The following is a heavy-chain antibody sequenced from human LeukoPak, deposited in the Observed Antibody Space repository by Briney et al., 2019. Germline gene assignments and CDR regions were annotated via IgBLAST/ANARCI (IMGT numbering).Heavy chain of an antibody. CDR3: ARGKKLARTILQPPGT. V-gene: IGHV4-39*07. D-gene: IGHD3-9*01. CDR1: GGSISSSSYY. J-gene: IGHJ5*02. CDR2: IYYSGST. Sequence: PSETLSLTCTVSGGSISSSSYYWGWIRQPPGKGLEWIGSIYYSGSTYYNPSLKSRVTISVDTSKNQFSLKLSSVTAADTAVYYCARGKKLARTILQPPGTWGQGTLVTVSS.